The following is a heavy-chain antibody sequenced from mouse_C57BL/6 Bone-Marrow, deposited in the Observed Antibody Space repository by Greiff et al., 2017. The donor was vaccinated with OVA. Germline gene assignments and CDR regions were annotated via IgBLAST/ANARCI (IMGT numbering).Heavy chain of an antibody. CDR1: GYSITSDY. CDR2: ISYSGST. Sequence: VQLKESGPGLAKPSQTLSLTCSVTGYSITSDYWNWIRKFPGNKLEYMGYISYSGSTYYNPSLKSRISITRATSKNQYYLQLNSVTTEDTATYYCARRRPIYYGYDDWYFDVWGTGTTVTVSS. CDR3: ARRRPIYYGYDDWYFDV. J-gene: IGHJ1*03. V-gene: IGHV3-8*01. D-gene: IGHD2-2*01.